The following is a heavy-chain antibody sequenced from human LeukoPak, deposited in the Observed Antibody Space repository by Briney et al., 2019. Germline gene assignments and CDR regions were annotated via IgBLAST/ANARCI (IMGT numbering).Heavy chain of an antibody. V-gene: IGHV3-64*01. D-gene: IGHD1-26*01. CDR1: GLTFSSYG. J-gene: IGHJ3*02. CDR2: ISSNGGST. CDR3: ATRGSSGAFDI. Sequence: PGGSLRLSCVASGLTFSSYGLHWVRQAPGKGLEYVSAISSNGGSTYYASSVKGRFTVSRDNSKNTLYLQMGSLRAEDMAVYYCATRGSSGAFDIWGQGTRVTVSS.